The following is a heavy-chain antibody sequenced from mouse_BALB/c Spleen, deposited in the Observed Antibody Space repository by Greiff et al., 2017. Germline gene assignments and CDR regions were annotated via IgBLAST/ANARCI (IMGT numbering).Heavy chain of an antibody. CDR3: ARDRGDGYYPFYWYFDV. D-gene: IGHD2-3*01. CDR1: GFTFTDYY. V-gene: IGHV7-3*02. CDR2: IRNEANGYTT. J-gene: IGHJ1*01. Sequence: EVHLVESGGGLVQPGGSLRLSCATSGFTFTDYYMSWVRQPPGKALEWLGFIRNEANGYTTEYSASVKGRFTISRDNSQSILYLQMNTLRAEDSATYYCARDRGDGYYPFYWYFDVWGAGTTVTVSS.